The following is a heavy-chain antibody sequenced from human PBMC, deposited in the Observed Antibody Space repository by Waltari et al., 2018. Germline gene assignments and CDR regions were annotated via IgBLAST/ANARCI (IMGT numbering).Heavy chain of an antibody. CDR1: GFSFDDYA. CDR3: AKDVAAGDPPNYYSYMDV. CDR2: VSVKGGNR. V-gene: IGHV3-9*01. Sequence: EVQLVESGGGLVQPGRSLRLSCAASGFSFDDYAMHWVRQAPGKVREWVAGVSVKGGNRCHADSVQGRFTISRDDAKNSLYLQMNSLRAEDTAVYYCAKDVAAGDPPNYYSYMDVWGKGTTVTVSS. J-gene: IGHJ6*03. D-gene: IGHD6-13*01.